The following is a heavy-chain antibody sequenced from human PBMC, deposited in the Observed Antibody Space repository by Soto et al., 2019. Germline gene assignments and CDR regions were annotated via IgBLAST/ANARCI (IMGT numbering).Heavy chain of an antibody. CDR3: AKGLTMIVVLGAFDI. Sequence: SLRLSCAASGFTFSSHAMSWVRQAPGKGLEWVSAISGSGGSTYYADSVKGRFTISRDNSKNTLYLQMNSLRAEDTAVYYCAKGLTMIVVLGAFDIWGQGTMVTVSS. D-gene: IGHD3-22*01. J-gene: IGHJ3*02. V-gene: IGHV3-23*01. CDR1: GFTFSSHA. CDR2: ISGSGGST.